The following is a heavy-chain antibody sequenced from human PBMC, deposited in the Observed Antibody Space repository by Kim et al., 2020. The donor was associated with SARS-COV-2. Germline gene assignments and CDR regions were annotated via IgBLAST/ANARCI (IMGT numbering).Heavy chain of an antibody. CDR3: AELAVGGWPGSLVGC. V-gene: IGHV3-23*01. CDR2: ITDYGGTT. CDR1: GFTFSIYG. Sequence: GGSLRLSCAASGFTFSIYGMSWVRQAPGKGLQWVATITDYGGTTFYADSVKGRFTISSDNSKNTLPLQINSLGAEDTADYYCAELAVGGWPGSLVGCWG. J-gene: IGHJ4*01. D-gene: IGHD6-19*01.